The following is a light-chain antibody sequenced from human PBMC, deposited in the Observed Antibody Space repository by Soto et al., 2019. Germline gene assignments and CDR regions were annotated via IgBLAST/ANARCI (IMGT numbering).Light chain of an antibody. V-gene: IGLV2-14*01. J-gene: IGLJ3*02. CDR3: SSYAGSNMGV. CDR2: EVT. Sequence: QSSLTQPASVSGSLGQSVTISCTGTTSDVGGYNYVSWYQQHPGKAPILMIYEVTNRPSGVSNRFSGSKSGNTASLTVSGLQAEDEADYYCSSYAGSNMGVFGGGTKLTVL. CDR1: TSDVGGYNY.